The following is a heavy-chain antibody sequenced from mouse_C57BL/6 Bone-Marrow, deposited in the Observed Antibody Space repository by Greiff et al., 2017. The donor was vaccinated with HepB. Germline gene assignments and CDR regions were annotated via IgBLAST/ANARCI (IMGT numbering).Heavy chain of an antibody. CDR1: GYTFTSYW. Sequence: QVQLQQPGAELVKPGASVKMSCKASGYTFTSYWITWVKQRPGQGLEWIGDIYPGSGSTNYNEKFKSKATLTVDTSSITAYMQLSSLTSEDSAVYYCARKGTYGYDFYYFDYWGQGTTLTVSS. J-gene: IGHJ2*01. CDR3: ARKGTYGYDFYYFDY. V-gene: IGHV1-55*01. CDR2: IYPGSGST. D-gene: IGHD2-2*01.